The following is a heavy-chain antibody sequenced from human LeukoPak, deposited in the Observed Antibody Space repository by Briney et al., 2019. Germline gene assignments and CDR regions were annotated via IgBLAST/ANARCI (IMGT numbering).Heavy chain of an antibody. CDR3: ARGSNWHPPEDFLH. D-gene: IGHD6-13*01. CDR2: IKQDGSET. J-gene: IGHJ1*01. Sequence: GGSLRLSCAASGFTFSAYWMTWVRQAPGKGLEWVANIKQDGSETSYVDSVKGRFTISRGNAKNSLYLQMNSLRVEDTAIYYCARGSNWHPPEDFLHWGQGTLVTVSS. V-gene: IGHV3-7*01. CDR1: GFTFSAYW.